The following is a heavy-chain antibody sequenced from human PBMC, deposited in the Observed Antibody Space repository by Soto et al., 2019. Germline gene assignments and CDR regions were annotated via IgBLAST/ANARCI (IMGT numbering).Heavy chain of an antibody. CDR2: IWYDGSNK. Sequence: GGSLRLSCAASGFTFSSYGMHWVRQAPGKGLEWVAVIWYDGSNKYYADSVKGRFTISRDNSKNTLYLQMNSLRAEDTAVYYCARALGVVPAATTYYYYYGMDVWGQGTTVTVYS. CDR1: GFTFSSYG. V-gene: IGHV3-33*01. J-gene: IGHJ6*02. D-gene: IGHD2-2*01. CDR3: ARALGVVPAATTYYYYYGMDV.